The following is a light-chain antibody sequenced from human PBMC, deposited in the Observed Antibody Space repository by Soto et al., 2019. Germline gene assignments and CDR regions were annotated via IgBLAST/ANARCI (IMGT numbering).Light chain of an antibody. J-gene: IGKJ5*01. V-gene: IGKV3D-20*02. Sequence: EIVLTQSPATLSLSPGERATLSCRSSQSVISSYLAWYHQKHPHDARLLIYGATSRATGIPDRFSGSGSGTDFTLTISRLEPQDFAVYYCQQRSNWPSITFGQGTRLEIK. CDR3: QQRSNWPSIT. CDR1: QSVISSY. CDR2: GAT.